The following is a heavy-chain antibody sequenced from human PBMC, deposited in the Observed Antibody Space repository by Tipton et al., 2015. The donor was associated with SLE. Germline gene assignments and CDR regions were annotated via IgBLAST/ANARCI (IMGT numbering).Heavy chain of an antibody. D-gene: IGHD1-26*01. J-gene: IGHJ4*02. CDR1: GFTFSSYG. Sequence: SLRLSCAASGFTFSSYGMHWVRQAPGKGLEWVAVIWYDGSNKYYADSVKGRFTISRDNSKNTLYLQMNSLRAEDTAVYYCAKDTSGRVGFDYWGQGTLVTVSS. CDR2: IWYDGSNK. V-gene: IGHV3-33*06. CDR3: AKDTSGRVGFDY.